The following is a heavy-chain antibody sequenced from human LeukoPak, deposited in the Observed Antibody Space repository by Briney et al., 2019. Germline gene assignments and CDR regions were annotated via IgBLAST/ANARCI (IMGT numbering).Heavy chain of an antibody. D-gene: IGHD6-13*01. CDR2: IIPIFGTA. Sequence: SVKVSCKASGGTFSSYAISWVRQAPGQGLEWMGGIIPIFGTANYAQKFQGRVTITADESTSTAYMELSSLRSEDTAVYYCARGKYSGSWYLAFDIWGQGTMVTVSS. CDR3: ARGKYSGSWYLAFDI. V-gene: IGHV1-69*13. J-gene: IGHJ3*02. CDR1: GGTFSSYA.